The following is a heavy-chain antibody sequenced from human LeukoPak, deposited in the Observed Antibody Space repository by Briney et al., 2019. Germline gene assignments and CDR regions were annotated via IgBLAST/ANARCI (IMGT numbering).Heavy chain of an antibody. V-gene: IGHV3-23*01. D-gene: IGHD2/OR15-2a*01. CDR1: GFTFISYA. CDR2: ISGSAGST. CDR3: AKVDGSTDFLDY. J-gene: IGHJ4*02. Sequence: GGSLRLSCAASGFTFISYAMTWVRQAPGKGLEWASAISGSAGSTYYADSVKGRFTISRDNSKNTLYLQMNSLRAEDTAVYYCAKVDGSTDFLDYWGQGALVAVSS.